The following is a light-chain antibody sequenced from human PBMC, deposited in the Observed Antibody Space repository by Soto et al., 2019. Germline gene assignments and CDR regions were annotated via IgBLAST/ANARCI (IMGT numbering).Light chain of an antibody. Sequence: EIVLTQSPGTLSLSPGERATLSCRASQSISSSYLAWYQQKPGQAPRLLIYDASSRATGIPDRFSGSVSGTDFTLTISRLEPEDFAVYYCQQYVSSPPTFGQGTEVEIK. CDR3: QQYVSSPPT. J-gene: IGKJ1*01. V-gene: IGKV3-20*01. CDR1: QSISSSY. CDR2: DAS.